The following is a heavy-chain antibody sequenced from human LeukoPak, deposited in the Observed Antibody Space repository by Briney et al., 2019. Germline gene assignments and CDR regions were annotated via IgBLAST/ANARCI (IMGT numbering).Heavy chain of an antibody. CDR2: ISGSGGST. CDR3: AKDHKSYYYGSGSYYNVGY. D-gene: IGHD3-10*01. J-gene: IGHJ4*02. CDR1: GFTFSSYA. V-gene: IGHV3-23*01. Sequence: GGSLRLSCAASGFTFSSYAMSWVRQAPGKGLEWVSTISGSGGSTDYADSVKGRFTISRDNSKNTLYLQMNSLRAEDTAVYYCAKDHKSYYYGSGSYYNVGYWGQGTLVTVSS.